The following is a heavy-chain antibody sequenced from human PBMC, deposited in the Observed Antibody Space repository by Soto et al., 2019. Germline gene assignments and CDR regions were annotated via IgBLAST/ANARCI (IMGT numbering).Heavy chain of an antibody. CDR1: GFTFSSYA. V-gene: IGHV3-23*01. Sequence: GGSLRLSCAASGFTFSSYAMSWVRQAPGKGLEWVSAISGSGGSTYYADSVKGRFTISRDNSKNTLYLQMNSLRAEDTAVYYCAKDLSFGEFHGSDPYWGQGTLVTVSS. D-gene: IGHD3-10*01. CDR3: AKDLSFGEFHGSDPY. J-gene: IGHJ4*02. CDR2: ISGSGGST.